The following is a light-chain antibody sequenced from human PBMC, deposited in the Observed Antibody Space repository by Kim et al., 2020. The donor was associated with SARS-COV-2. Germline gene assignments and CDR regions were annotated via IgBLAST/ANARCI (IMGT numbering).Light chain of an antibody. Sequence: SPGERATLSCRASQSLSSRLAWYQQKLGQAPRLLIYGASTRATGIPARFSGSGSGTEFTLTISSVQSEDFALYYCQQYDNGPPISFGQGTRLEIK. CDR3: QQYDNGPPIS. V-gene: IGKV3D-15*01. CDR1: QSLSSR. J-gene: IGKJ5*01. CDR2: GAS.